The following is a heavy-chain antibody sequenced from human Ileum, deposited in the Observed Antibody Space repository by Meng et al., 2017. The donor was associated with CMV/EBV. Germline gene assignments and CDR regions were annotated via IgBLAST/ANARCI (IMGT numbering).Heavy chain of an antibody. V-gene: IGHV4-34*01. CDR2: INHSGST. CDR3: ARGGITISTNWFDP. Sequence: CAVYGGSFSGYYWSWIRQPPGKGLEWIGEINHSGSTNYNPSLKSRVTIPVDTSKNQFSLKLSSVTAADTAVYYCARGGITISTNWFDPWGQGTLVTVSS. J-gene: IGHJ5*02. CDR1: GGSFSGYY. D-gene: IGHD3-3*01.